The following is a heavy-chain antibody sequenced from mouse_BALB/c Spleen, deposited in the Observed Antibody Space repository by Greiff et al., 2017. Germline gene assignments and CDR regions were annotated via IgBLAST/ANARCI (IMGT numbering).Heavy chain of an antibody. CDR2: IYPGDGDT. J-gene: IGHJ3*01. D-gene: IGHD1-1*01. Sequence: SGAELVRPGSSVKISCEASGYAFSSYWMNWVKQRPGQGLEWIGQIYPGDGDTNYNGKFKGKATLTADKSSSTPYMQLSSLTSEDSAVYFCARGVLRSWFAYWGQGTLVTVSA. V-gene: IGHV1-80*01. CDR1: GYAFSSYW. CDR3: ARGVLRSWFAY.